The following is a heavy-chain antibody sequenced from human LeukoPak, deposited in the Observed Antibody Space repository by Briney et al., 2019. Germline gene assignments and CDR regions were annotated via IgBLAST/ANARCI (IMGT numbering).Heavy chain of an antibody. V-gene: IGHV3-7*01. Sequence: HPGGSLRLSCAASGFTFSSYWMSWVRQAPGKGLEWVANIKQGGSEKYYVDSVKGRFTISRDNAKNSLYLQMNSLRAEDTAVYYCASFSFLEWLLPPFDYWGQGTLVTVSS. CDR2: IKQGGSEK. CDR1: GFTFSSYW. J-gene: IGHJ4*02. D-gene: IGHD3-3*01. CDR3: ASFSFLEWLLPPFDY.